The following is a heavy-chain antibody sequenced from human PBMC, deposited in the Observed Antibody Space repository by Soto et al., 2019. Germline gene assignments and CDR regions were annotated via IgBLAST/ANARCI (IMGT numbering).Heavy chain of an antibody. J-gene: IGHJ4*02. Sequence: EVQLVESGGDLVKPGGSLRLSCADSGFTFSTYSMIWVRQAPGKGLEWVSASSSSSAYIFYADSVKGRFTISRDNAKNSLYLQMNTLSAEDTAVYYCARVGREIPRHLDYGGQGTLVTVSS. D-gene: IGHD2-21*01. CDR2: SSSSSAYI. CDR3: ARVGREIPRHLDY. CDR1: GFTFSTYS. V-gene: IGHV3-21*01.